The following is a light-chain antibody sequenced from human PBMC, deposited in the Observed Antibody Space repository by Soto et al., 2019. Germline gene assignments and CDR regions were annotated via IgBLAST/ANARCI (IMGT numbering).Light chain of an antibody. CDR2: GAS. J-gene: IGKJ1*01. CDR1: QSVASRN. V-gene: IGKV3-20*01. Sequence: EIVLTQSPGTLSLSPGERATLSCSASQSVASRNLAWYQQKPGQAPRLLIYGASSRATGIPDRFSGSGSGTDFTLTISSLEPEDFAVYYCQQCDRSPWTFGQGTKVDIK. CDR3: QQCDRSPWT.